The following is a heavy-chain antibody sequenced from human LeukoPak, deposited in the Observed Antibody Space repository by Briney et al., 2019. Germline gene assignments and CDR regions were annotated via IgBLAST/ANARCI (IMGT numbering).Heavy chain of an antibody. V-gene: IGHV1-69*04. CDR2: IIPILGIA. Sequence: AASVKVSCKASGGTFSSYAISWVRQAPGQGLEWMGRIIPILGIANYAQKFQGRVTITADKSTSTAYMELSSLRSEDTAVYYCARDEARPWPWDVWGQGTTVTVSS. CDR3: ARDEARPWPWDV. J-gene: IGHJ6*02. CDR1: GGTFSSYA.